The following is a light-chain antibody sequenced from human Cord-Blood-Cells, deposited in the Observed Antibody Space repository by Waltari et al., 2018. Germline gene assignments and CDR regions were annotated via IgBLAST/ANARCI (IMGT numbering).Light chain of an antibody. CDR2: DVS. CDR1: SRDVGGYNY. V-gene: IGLV2-14*01. Sequence: QSALTQPAPVSGSPGPSITLSCTGTSRDVGGYNYVSWYQQHPGKAPKLMIYDVSNRPSGVSNRFSGSKSGNTASLTISGLQAEDEADYYCSSYTSSSTVVFGGGTKLTVL. J-gene: IGLJ2*01. CDR3: SSYTSSSTVV.